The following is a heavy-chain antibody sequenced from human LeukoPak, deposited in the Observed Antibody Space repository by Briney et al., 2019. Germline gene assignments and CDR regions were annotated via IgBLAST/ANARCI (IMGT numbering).Heavy chain of an antibody. CDR3: AREAYRLYYYDSSGYYSDY. J-gene: IGHJ4*02. CDR2: ISAYNGNT. V-gene: IGHV1-18*01. D-gene: IGHD3-22*01. Sequence: ASVKVSCKASGYSFTSYGISWVRQAPGQGLEWMGWISAYNGNTNYAQKLQGRVTMTTDTSTSTAYMELRSLRSDDTAVYYCAREAYRLYYYDSSGYYSDYWGQGTLVTVSS. CDR1: GYSFTSYG.